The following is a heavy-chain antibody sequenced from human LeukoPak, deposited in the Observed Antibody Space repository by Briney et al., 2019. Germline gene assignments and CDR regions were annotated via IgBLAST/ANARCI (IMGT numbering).Heavy chain of an antibody. CDR3: AKMVRGPDAFDI. V-gene: IGHV3-21*01. Sequence: GGSLRLSCAASGFIFSAYSMNWARQAPGKGLEWVSSISSSSSYIYYADSVKGRFTISRDNAKNSLYLQMNSLRAEDTAVYYCAKMVRGPDAFDIWGQGTMVTVSS. D-gene: IGHD3-10*01. J-gene: IGHJ3*02. CDR2: ISSSSSYI. CDR1: GFIFSAYS.